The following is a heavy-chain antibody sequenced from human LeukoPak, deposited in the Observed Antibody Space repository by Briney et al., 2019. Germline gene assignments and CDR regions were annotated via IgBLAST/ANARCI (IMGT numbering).Heavy chain of an antibody. CDR1: GGSISSSSYY. V-gene: IGHV4-39*01. Sequence: SETLSLTCTVSGGSISSSSYYWGWIRQPPGKGLEWIGSIYYSGSTYYNPSLKSRVTISVDTSKNQFSLKLSSVTAADTAVYYCARPLFGSSGWDNPYYYYGMDVWGQGTTVTVSS. D-gene: IGHD6-19*01. CDR3: ARPLFGSSGWDNPYYYYGMDV. CDR2: IYYSGST. J-gene: IGHJ6*02.